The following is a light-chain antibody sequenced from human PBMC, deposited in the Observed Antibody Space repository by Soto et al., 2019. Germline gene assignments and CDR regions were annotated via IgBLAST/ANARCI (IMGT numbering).Light chain of an antibody. CDR2: AAS. J-gene: IGKJ3*01. Sequence: IPLTQSPSSLSASVGDRVTITCRASQGISSYLGWYQQKPGKAPKLLIYAASTLQGGVPSRFSGSGSGTDFTLTITGLQPEDLAIYYCQPLSGDSFTFGPGTKLDI. V-gene: IGKV1-9*01. CDR3: QPLSGDSFT. CDR1: QGISSY.